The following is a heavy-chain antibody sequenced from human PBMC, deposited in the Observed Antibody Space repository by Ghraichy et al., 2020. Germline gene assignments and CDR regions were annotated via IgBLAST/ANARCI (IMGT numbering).Heavy chain of an antibody. Sequence: ASVKVSCKASGYTFTSYGISWVRQAPGQGLEWMGWISAYNGNTNYAQKLQGRVTMTTDTSTSTAYMELRSLRSDDTAVYYCARDLAQALRRITIFGVVLRAKLDYWGQGSLVTVSS. CDR3: ARDLAQALRRITIFGVVLRAKLDY. J-gene: IGHJ4*02. V-gene: IGHV1-18*01. CDR1: GYTFTSYG. CDR2: ISAYNGNT. D-gene: IGHD3-3*01.